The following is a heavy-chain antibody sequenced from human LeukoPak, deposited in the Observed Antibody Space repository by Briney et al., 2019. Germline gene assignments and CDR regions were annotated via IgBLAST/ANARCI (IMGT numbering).Heavy chain of an antibody. Sequence: SETLSLTCTVSGYSISSGYYWGWIRQPPGKGLEWIGSIYHSGSTYYNPSLKSRVTMSVDTSKNQFSLKLSSVTAADTAVYYCARLGVVVPAAIKYFDYWGQGTLVTVSS. CDR1: GYSISSGYY. V-gene: IGHV4-38-2*02. J-gene: IGHJ4*02. D-gene: IGHD2-2*01. CDR3: ARLGVVVPAAIKYFDY. CDR2: IYHSGST.